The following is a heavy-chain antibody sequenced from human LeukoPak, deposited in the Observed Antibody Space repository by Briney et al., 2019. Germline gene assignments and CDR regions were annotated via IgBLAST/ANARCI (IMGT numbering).Heavy chain of an antibody. CDR2: IYYSGST. Sequence: PSETLSLTCTVSGGSISSSSYYWGWIRQPPGKGLEWIGSIYYSGSTYYNPSLKSRVTISVDTSKNQFSLKLSSVTAADTAVYYCAKLEVGRFDPWGQGTLVTVSS. V-gene: IGHV4-39*07. CDR1: GGSISSSSYY. CDR3: AKLEVGRFDP. J-gene: IGHJ5*02. D-gene: IGHD7-27*01.